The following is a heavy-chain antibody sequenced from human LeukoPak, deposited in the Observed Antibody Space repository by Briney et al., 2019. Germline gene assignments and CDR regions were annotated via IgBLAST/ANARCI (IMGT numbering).Heavy chain of an antibody. CDR1: GFTFSSYA. Sequence: PGGSLRLSCAASGFTFSSYAMHWVRQAPGKGLEWVAVISYDGSNKYYADSVKGRFTISRDNSKNTLYLQVNSLRAEDTALYYCARARITIVRGGIRSPNDFLGQGTLVTGSS. V-gene: IGHV3-30*04. D-gene: IGHD3-10*01. J-gene: IGHJ4*01. CDR3: ARARITIVRGGIRSPNDF. CDR2: ISYDGSNK.